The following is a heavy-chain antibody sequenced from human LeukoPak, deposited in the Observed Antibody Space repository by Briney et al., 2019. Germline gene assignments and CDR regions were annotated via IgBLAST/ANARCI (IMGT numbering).Heavy chain of an antibody. J-gene: IGHJ4*02. D-gene: IGHD6-19*01. CDR1: GFTVSSNY. V-gene: IGHV3-53*01. Sequence: GGSLRLSCAASGFTVSSNYMSWVRQAPGKGLEWVSVIYSGGSTYYADSVKGRFTISRDNSKNTLYLQMNSLRAEDTAVYYCARDGFDSGWYYFDYWGQGTLVTVSS. CDR2: IYSGGST. CDR3: ARDGFDSGWYYFDY.